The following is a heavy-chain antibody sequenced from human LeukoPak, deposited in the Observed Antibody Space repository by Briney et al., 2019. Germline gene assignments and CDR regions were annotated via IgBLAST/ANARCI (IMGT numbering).Heavy chain of an antibody. Sequence: PSETLSLTCIVSGGSISSSSYYWGWIRQPPGKGLEWIGSISYTGSTYYNPSLKSRVTISVDTSKNQFSLKLTSVTAADTAFYYCARSAYGDHFANWGQGTLVTVSS. V-gene: IGHV4-39*07. J-gene: IGHJ4*02. CDR2: ISYTGST. CDR3: ARSAYGDHFAN. CDR1: GGSISSSSYY. D-gene: IGHD4-17*01.